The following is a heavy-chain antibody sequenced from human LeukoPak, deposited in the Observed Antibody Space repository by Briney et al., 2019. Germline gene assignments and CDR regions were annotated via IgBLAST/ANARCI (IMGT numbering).Heavy chain of an antibody. CDR3: ARGDWLLSSDAFDI. Sequence: ASVKVSCKASGYTFTGYYMHWVRQAPGQGLEWMGWINPNSGGTNYAQKFQGRVTMTRDTSISTAYMELSRLRSDDTAVYYCARGDWLLSSDAFDIWGQGTMVTVSS. V-gene: IGHV1-2*02. CDR1: GYTFTGYY. CDR2: INPNSGGT. J-gene: IGHJ3*02. D-gene: IGHD3-9*01.